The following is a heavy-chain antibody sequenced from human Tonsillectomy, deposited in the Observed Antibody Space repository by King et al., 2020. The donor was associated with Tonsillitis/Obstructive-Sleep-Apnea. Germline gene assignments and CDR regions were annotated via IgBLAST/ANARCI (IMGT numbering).Heavy chain of an antibody. J-gene: IGHJ6*02. Sequence: VQLVESGGGLVQPGGSLRLSCAASGFTFSDHYMDWVRQAPGKGLEWVGRTRNKANSYTTDYAASVKGSFTISRDDSKNSLYLQMNSMKTEDTAVYYCARSTTYYAFWGGPGEGYYYYYGMDVWGQGTTVTVSS. V-gene: IGHV3-72*01. D-gene: IGHD3-3*01. CDR1: GFTFSDHY. CDR3: ARSTTYYAFWGGPGEGYYYYYGMDV. CDR2: TRNKANSYTT.